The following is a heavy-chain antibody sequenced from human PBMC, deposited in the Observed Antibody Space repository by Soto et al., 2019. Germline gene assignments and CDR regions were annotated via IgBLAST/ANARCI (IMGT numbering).Heavy chain of an antibody. CDR3: ARGTFLSRVIDY. Sequence: GGSLRLSCAASGFTFSSGGMSWVRQAPGKGLEWVANIKQDGSEKYYVDSVKGRFTISRDNAKNSLYLQMNSLRAEDTAVYYCARGTFLSRVIDYWGQGTLVTVSS. V-gene: IGHV3-7*01. D-gene: IGHD3-16*01. J-gene: IGHJ4*02. CDR1: GFTFSSGG. CDR2: IKQDGSEK.